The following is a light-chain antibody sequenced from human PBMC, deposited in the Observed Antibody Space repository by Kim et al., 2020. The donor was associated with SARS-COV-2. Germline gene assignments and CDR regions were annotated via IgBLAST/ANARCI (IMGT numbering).Light chain of an antibody. CDR2: AAS. Sequence: DIQLTQSPSSLSASIGDRVTITCRASQDIANSLAWYQHKPGKVPQVLIYAASTLQSGVPSRFSGSGSGTEFTLTIGSLQTEDVATYYCQKYSSAPWTCCSGTKVDI. CDR1: QDIANS. CDR3: QKYSSAPWT. V-gene: IGKV1-27*01. J-gene: IGKJ1*01.